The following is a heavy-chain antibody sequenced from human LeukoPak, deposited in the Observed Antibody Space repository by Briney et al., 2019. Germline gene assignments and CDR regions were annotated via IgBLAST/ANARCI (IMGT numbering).Heavy chain of an antibody. V-gene: IGHV3-48*03. CDR1: GFSFSSYE. CDR3: ARDGPGYSFDY. J-gene: IGHJ4*02. D-gene: IGHD5-18*01. Sequence: GGSLRLSCAASGFSFSSYEMNWVRQAPGKGLEWVSWISTSGSTLNYADSVKGRFTVSRDNARNSLYLQMNSLRAEDTAVYYCARDGPGYSFDYWGQGTLVTVSS. CDR2: ISTSGSTL.